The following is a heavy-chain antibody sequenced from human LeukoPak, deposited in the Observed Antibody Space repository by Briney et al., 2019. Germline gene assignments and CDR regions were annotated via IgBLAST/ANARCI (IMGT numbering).Heavy chain of an antibody. CDR3: ARDAQRGFDYSNSLEY. D-gene: IGHD4-11*01. V-gene: IGHV3-33*01. J-gene: IGHJ4*01. Sequence: GGSLRLSCAASGFIYSHYGMHWVRQAPGKGLEWVAVIWSDGSNRFYAGSVKGRFTISRDNSQNTLFLQMNSLRAEDAAMYYCARDAQRGFDYSNSLEYWGHGTLVTVSS. CDR1: GFIYSHYG. CDR2: IWSDGSNR.